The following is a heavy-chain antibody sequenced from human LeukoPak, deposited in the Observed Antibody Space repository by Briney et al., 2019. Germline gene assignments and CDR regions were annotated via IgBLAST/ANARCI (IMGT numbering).Heavy chain of an antibody. J-gene: IGHJ4*02. D-gene: IGHD3-22*01. CDR3: ARVDSSGYVDY. CDR1: GFTFSSYS. Sequence: GGSLRLSCTASGFTFSSYSMNWVRQAPGKGLEWVSYISSSGSTIYYADSVKGRFTISRDNAKNSLYLQMNSLRAEDTAVYYCARVDSSGYVDYWGQGTLVTVSS. V-gene: IGHV3-48*04. CDR2: ISSSGSTI.